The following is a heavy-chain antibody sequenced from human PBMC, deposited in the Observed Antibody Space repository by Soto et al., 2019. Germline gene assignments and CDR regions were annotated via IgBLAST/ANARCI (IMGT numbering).Heavy chain of an antibody. CDR2: ILFDGRNK. CDR3: ARAKFGVIFTSGMDV. Sequence: GGSLRLSCAASGFTFSGYAMNWVRQAPGKGLEWVASILFDGRNKYYADSVRGRFTISRDNSKSTLYLQVNSLRAEDTAVYYCARAKFGVIFTSGMDVWGQGTTATVSS. J-gene: IGHJ6*02. V-gene: IGHV3-30*04. CDR1: GFTFSGYA. D-gene: IGHD3-3*01.